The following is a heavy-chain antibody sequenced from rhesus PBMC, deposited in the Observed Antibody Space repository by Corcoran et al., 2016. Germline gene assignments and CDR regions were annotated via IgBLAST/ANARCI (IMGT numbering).Heavy chain of an antibody. CDR1: GFTFSSYG. CDR3: AKKRGIAAASFDY. V-gene: IGHV3S5*01. D-gene: IGHD6-25*01. CDR2: INSGGGST. J-gene: IGHJ4*01. Sequence: EVQLVETGGGLVQPGGSLKLSCAASGFTFSSYGMRWVRQAPGKGLEWVSAINSGGGSTYCADSGKGRFTISRDNSKNTLSLQMNSLRAEDTAVYYCAKKRGIAAASFDYWGQGVLVTVSS.